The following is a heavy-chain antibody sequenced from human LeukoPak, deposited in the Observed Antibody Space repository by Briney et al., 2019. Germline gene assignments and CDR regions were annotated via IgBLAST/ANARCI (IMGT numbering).Heavy chain of an antibody. CDR3: AKESPYTSPRNYYFDY. CDR2: LSNSATAT. V-gene: IGHV3-23*01. D-gene: IGHD1-14*01. J-gene: IGHJ4*02. CDR1: GLTFNVAW. Sequence: GGSLRLSCAVSGLTFNVAWMSWVRQAPGKGLEWVSALSNSATATYYADSVKGRFTISRDNSKNTLYLQMNSLRAEDTAIYYCAKESPYTSPRNYYFDYWGQGTLVTVSS.